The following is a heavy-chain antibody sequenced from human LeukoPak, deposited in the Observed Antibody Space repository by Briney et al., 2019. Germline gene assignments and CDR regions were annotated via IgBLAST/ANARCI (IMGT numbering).Heavy chain of an antibody. CDR2: FDLEDGER. V-gene: IGHV1-24*01. CDR1: GGTFSSYA. D-gene: IGHD1-1*01. CDR3: AAGAQLPIDY. Sequence: ASVKVSCKASGGTFSSYAISWVRQAPGKGLEWMGGFDLEDGERVYAQKLQGRLTMTEDTSTDTAYMELSSLRSEDTATYYCAAGAQLPIDYWGQGTLVTVSS. J-gene: IGHJ4*02.